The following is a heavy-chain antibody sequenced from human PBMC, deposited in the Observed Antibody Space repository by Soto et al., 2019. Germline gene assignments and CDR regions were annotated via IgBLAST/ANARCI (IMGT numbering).Heavy chain of an antibody. J-gene: IGHJ3*01. D-gene: IGHD1-26*01. Sequence: QITLKAAGPTLVKPTQTLTLTCTFSGFSLSSNGVAVGWIRQPPGEALEWLALIYWDDDKRYRASLKTRLNITKNTAKSQVVLTMTDMEPVDTATYFCSHAFGGTSWPNDAFDVWGQGKVVTVSS. CDR3: SHAFGGTSWPNDAFDV. CDR2: IYWDDDK. CDR1: GFSLSSNGVA. V-gene: IGHV2-5*02.